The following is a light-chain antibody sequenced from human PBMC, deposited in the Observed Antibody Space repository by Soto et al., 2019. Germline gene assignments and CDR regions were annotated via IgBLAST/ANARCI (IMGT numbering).Light chain of an antibody. Sequence: QSVLTQSPSASASLGASVKLTCTLSSGHSTYAIAWYHQRPEKGPRYLMKLNSDGSHSKGDGIPDRFSGSSSGAERYLTISSLQSEDEADYYCQTWGTGIRVFGGGTKVTVL. CDR1: SGHSTYA. CDR2: LNSDGSH. V-gene: IGLV4-69*01. J-gene: IGLJ3*02. CDR3: QTWGTGIRV.